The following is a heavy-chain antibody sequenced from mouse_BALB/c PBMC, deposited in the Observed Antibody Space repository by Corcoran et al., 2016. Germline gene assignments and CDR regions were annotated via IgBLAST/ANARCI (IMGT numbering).Heavy chain of an antibody. V-gene: IGHV1-18*01. Sequence: EVLLQQSGPELVKPGASVKIPCKASGYTFTDYNMDWVKQSHGKSLEWIGDINPNNGGTIYNQKFKGKATLTVDKSSSTAYMELRSLTSEDTAVYDCARSNYYGSSPFDYWGQGTTLTVSS. CDR2: INPNNGGT. CDR3: ARSNYYGSSPFDY. D-gene: IGHD1-1*01. J-gene: IGHJ2*01. CDR1: GYTFTDYN.